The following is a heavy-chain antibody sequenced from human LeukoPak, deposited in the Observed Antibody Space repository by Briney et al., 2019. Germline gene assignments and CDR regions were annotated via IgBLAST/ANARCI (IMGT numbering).Heavy chain of an antibody. V-gene: IGHV3-48*03. CDR3: ARYYYDSSGSQGAFDM. Sequence: PGGSLRLSCAASGFTFSNCEMNWVRQAPGKGLEWVSYISSSGTIIYYADSVKGRFTISRDNARNTLYLQMNSLRAEDTAVYYCARYYYDSSGSQGAFDMWGQGTMVTVSS. CDR1: GFTFSNCE. D-gene: IGHD3-22*01. J-gene: IGHJ3*02. CDR2: ISSSGTII.